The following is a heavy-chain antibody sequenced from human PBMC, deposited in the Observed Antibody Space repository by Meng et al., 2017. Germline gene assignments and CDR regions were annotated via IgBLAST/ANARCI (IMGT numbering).Heavy chain of an antibody. J-gene: IGHJ4*02. CDR3: ARVLRDGYNLGY. V-gene: IGHV1-69*01. D-gene: IGHD5-24*01. Sequence: HGQLVQSGAAVKKPWSSVKGSRKASGRTFSSYAISWVRQAPGQGLEWMGEIIPIFGTANYAQKFQGRVTITADESTSTAYMELSSLRSEDTAVYYCARVLRDGYNLGYWGQGTLVTVSS. CDR1: GRTFSSYA. CDR2: IIPIFGTA.